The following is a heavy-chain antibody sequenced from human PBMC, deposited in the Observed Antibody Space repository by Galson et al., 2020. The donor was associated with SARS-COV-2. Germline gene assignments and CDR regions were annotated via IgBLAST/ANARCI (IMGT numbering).Heavy chain of an antibody. CDR2: IGADGRT. D-gene: IGHD3-22*01. J-gene: IGHJ3*02. CDR1: GFTFRRHD. V-gene: IGHV3-13*04. CDR3: ARDDDSSGMGAFDI. Sequence: GGSLRLTCAASGFTFRRHDMHWVRQLTGKGLEWVSGIGADGRTYYPASVKGRFTISRDNAKNSLHLQMNSLTAGDTAVYYCARDDDSSGMGAFDIWGRGTMVTVSS.